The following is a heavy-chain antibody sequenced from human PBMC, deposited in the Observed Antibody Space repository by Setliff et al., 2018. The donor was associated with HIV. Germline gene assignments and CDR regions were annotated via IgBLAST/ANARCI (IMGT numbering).Heavy chain of an antibody. CDR3: ARGGANPSWFDS. CDR1: GFTFSNSW. V-gene: IGHV3-74*03. CDR2: INTDGSSA. J-gene: IGHJ5*01. D-gene: IGHD3-16*01. Sequence: GGSLRLSCAASGFTFSNSWMHWVRRAPGKGLVWVSRINTDGSSATYADSVKGRFTNSRDNAKNTLYLQMDSLRAEDTAVYYCARGGANPSWFDSWGQGTLVTVSS.